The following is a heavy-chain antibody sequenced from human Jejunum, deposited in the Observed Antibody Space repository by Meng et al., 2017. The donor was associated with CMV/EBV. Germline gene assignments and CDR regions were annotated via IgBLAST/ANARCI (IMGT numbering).Heavy chain of an antibody. CDR1: GDIFNNYG. Sequence: QVPLVHTGAEVKNPASSVKVSCKSSGDIFNNYGFTWVRQVPGQGLEWMGGIVPIFSTTNYAQKFQGRVTITADESTSTAYMELSSLTSEDTAVYYCVRPLVWNWGQGTLVTVSS. D-gene: IGHD2-8*01. V-gene: IGHV1-69*12. CDR2: IVPIFSTT. CDR3: VRPLVWN. J-gene: IGHJ1*01.